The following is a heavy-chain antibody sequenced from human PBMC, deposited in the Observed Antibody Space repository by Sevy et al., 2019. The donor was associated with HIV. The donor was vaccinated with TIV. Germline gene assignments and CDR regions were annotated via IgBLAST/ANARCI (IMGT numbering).Heavy chain of an antibody. V-gene: IGHV3-30*03. CDR2: ISYDGSNK. J-gene: IGHJ4*02. CDR1: GFTFSSYG. Sequence: GGSLRLSCAASGFTFSSYGMHWVRQAPGKGLEWVAVISYDGSNKYYADSVKGRFTISRDNSKNTLYLQMNSLRAEDTAVYYCARVDTAMVAAYWGQGTLVTVSS. CDR3: ARVDTAMVAAY. D-gene: IGHD5-18*01.